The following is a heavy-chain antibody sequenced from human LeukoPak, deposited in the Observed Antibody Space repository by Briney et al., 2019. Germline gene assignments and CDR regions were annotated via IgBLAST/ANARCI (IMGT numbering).Heavy chain of an antibody. D-gene: IGHD3-16*02. Sequence: GGSLRLSCAASGFTFSDYYMSWIRQAPGKGLEWVSYISSSGSTIYYADSVKGRFTISRDSAKNSLYLQMNSLRAEDTAVYYCARDHRFLPFDYWGQGTLVTVSS. J-gene: IGHJ4*02. CDR2: ISSSGSTI. CDR1: GFTFSDYY. V-gene: IGHV3-11*01. CDR3: ARDHRFLPFDY.